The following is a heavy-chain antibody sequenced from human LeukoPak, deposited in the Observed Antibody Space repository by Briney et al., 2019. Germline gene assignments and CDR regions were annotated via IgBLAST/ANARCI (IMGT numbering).Heavy chain of an antibody. CDR3: ARVSGYHWFDP. Sequence: ASVKVSCKASGSTFTDYYMHWVRQAPGQGLEWMGWINPNSGGTNFAQKFQGRVTMTRDTSISTAYMELNRLRSDDTAVYYCARVSGYHWFDPWGQGTLVTVSS. D-gene: IGHD3-10*01. CDR2: INPNSGGT. V-gene: IGHV1-2*02. J-gene: IGHJ5*02. CDR1: GSTFTDYY.